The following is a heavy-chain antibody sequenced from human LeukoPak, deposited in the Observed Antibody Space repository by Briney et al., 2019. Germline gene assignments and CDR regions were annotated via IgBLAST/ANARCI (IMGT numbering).Heavy chain of an antibody. D-gene: IGHD1-1*01. Sequence: SGGSLRLSCAASGFTFSSYWMSWVRQAPGKGLEWVANIKQDGSEKYYVDSVKGRFTISRDNSNNSLFVQMNSLRAEDTAVYFCAKSRSGSANWALQIFDNWGQGTLVTVSS. V-gene: IGHV3-7*03. CDR2: IKQDGSEK. CDR3: AKSRSGSANWALQIFDN. J-gene: IGHJ4*02. CDR1: GFTFSSYW.